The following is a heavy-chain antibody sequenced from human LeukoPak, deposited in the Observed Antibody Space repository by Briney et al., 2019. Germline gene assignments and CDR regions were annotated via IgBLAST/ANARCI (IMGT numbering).Heavy chain of an antibody. CDR3: ARTIGSYTTGWYNIDY. D-gene: IGHD6-19*01. J-gene: IGHJ4*02. CDR2: IYPGDSDT. CDR1: GYSFTNYW. Sequence: GEPLKISCKGSGYSFTNYWIAWVRQMPGKGLEWMGIIYPGDSDTRYSPSFQGQVTISADKSITTAYLQWSSLKASDTAIYYCARTIGSYTTGWYNIDYWGQGTLVTVSS. V-gene: IGHV5-51*01.